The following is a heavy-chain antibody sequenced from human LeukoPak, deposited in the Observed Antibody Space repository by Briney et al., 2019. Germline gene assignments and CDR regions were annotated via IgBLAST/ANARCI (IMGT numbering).Heavy chain of an antibody. J-gene: IGHJ4*02. V-gene: IGHV4-34*01. CDR1: GGSFSGYY. D-gene: IGHD5-12*01. Sequence: SETLSLTCAVYGGSFSGYYWSWIRQPPGMGLEWIGEINHSGSTNYNPSLKSRVTISVDTSKNQFSLKLSSVTAADTAVYYCASDIVATFDYWGQGTLVTVSS. CDR3: ASDIVATFDY. CDR2: INHSGST.